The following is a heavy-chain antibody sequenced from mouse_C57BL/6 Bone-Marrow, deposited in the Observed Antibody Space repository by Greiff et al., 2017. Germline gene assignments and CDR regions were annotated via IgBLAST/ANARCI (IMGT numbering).Heavy chain of an antibody. V-gene: IGHV1-52*01. D-gene: IGHD1-1*01. CDR3: ASSYYCGSSYDAMDY. J-gene: IGHJ4*01. Sequence: QVQLHQPGAELVRPGSSVKLSCKASGYTFTSYWMHWVKQRPIHGLEWIGNIDPSDSNTHYNQKFKVKATLTVDKSSSTAYMQLSSLTSEDSAVYYCASSYYCGSSYDAMDYWGQGTSVTVSS. CDR2: IDPSDSNT. CDR1: GYTFTSYW.